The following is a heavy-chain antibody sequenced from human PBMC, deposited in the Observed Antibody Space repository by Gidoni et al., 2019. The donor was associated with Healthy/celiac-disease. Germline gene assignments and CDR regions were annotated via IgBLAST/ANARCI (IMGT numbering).Heavy chain of an antibody. J-gene: IGHJ3*02. CDR3: ARRPSIVAEFDI. D-gene: IGHD6-13*01. CDR1: GGSISSSSYY. Sequence: QLQLQESGPGLVKPSETLSLTCTVSGGSISSSSYYWGWIRQPPGKGLEWIGSIYYSGSTYYNPSLKSRVTISVDTSKNQFSLKLSSVTAADTAVYYCARRPSIVAEFDIWGQGTMVTVSS. V-gene: IGHV4-39*01. CDR2: IYYSGST.